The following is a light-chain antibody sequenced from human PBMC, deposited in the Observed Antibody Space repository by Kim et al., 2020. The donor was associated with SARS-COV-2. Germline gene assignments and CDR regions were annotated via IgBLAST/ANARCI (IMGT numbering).Light chain of an antibody. J-gene: IGKJ4*01. CDR1: QSLLHGLGYHY. CDR2: LGS. CDR3: MQAVEIPLT. Sequence: DIVMTQSPLSLSVTPGEPASISCRSSQSLLHGLGYHYLDWFLQKPGQSPQLLIYLGSSRASGVPVRFSGSGSGTNFTLKISRVEAEDVGVYYCMQAVEIPLTFGGGTKLEI. V-gene: IGKV2-28*01.